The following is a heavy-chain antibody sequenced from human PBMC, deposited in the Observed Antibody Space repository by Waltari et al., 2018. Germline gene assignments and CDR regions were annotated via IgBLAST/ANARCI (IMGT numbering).Heavy chain of an antibody. J-gene: IGHJ2*01. CDR3: ASGSGWSNWYFDL. Sequence: QLQLQESGPGLVKPSETLSLTCTVSGGSISSSSYYWGWIRQPPGKGLEWIGSIYYSGSTYYNPSLKSRVTISVDTSKNQFSLKLSSVTAADTAVYYCASGSGWSNWYFDLWGRGTLVTVSS. CDR2: IYYSGST. D-gene: IGHD6-19*01. V-gene: IGHV4-39*01. CDR1: GGSISSSSYY.